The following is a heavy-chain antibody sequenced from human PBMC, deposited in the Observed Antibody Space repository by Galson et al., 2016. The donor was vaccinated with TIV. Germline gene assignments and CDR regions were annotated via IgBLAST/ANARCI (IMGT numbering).Heavy chain of an antibody. Sequence: SLRLSCAASGLSVSINYMTWVRQAPGKGLEWVSLISDGGNTYYPDSVKGRFTISRDNSKNTLYLQMNSLRVEDTAVYYCTRDRIVDATYYYYYFGMDVWGQRTAVTVSS. D-gene: IGHD1-26*01. CDR2: ISDGGNT. CDR3: TRDRIVDATYYYYYFGMDV. J-gene: IGHJ6*02. CDR1: GLSVSINY. V-gene: IGHV3-66*02.